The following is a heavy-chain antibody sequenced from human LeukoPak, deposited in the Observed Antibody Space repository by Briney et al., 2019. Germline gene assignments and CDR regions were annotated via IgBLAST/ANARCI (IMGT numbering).Heavy chain of an antibody. CDR3: ARERYSYGSDAFDI. J-gene: IGHJ3*02. CDR1: GGSISSYY. CDR2: IYYSGST. V-gene: IGHV4-59*01. D-gene: IGHD5-18*01. Sequence: SETLSLTWTVSGGSISSYYWSWIRQPPGKGLEWIGYIYYSGSTNYNPSLKSRVTISVDTSKNQFSLKLSSVTAADTAVYYCARERYSYGSDAFDIWGQGTMVTVSS.